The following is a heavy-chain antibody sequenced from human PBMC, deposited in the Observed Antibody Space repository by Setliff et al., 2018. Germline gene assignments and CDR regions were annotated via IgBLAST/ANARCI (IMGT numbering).Heavy chain of an antibody. Sequence: GGSLRLSCVGSGFIFDDYAMQWVRQAPGKGLEWVSEISWNGNKGDYGDSVKGRFTFSRDNAMDTLFLQMNGLTTDDTAKYFCAKDRWGYADPWGQGTLVTVSS. CDR2: ISWNGNKG. CDR3: AKDRWGYADP. V-gene: IGHV3-9*01. J-gene: IGHJ5*02. CDR1: GFIFDDYA. D-gene: IGHD2-2*01.